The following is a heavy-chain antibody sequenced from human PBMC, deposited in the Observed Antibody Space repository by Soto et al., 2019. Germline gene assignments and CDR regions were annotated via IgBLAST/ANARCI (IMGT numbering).Heavy chain of an antibody. CDR1: GFTFSSYA. Sequence: GGSLRLSCAASGFTFSSYAMSWVRQAPGKGLEWVSAISGSGGSTYYADSVKGRFTISRDNSKNTLYLQMNSLRAEDTAVYYCAKEPYCSGGICWGSPYYFDYWGQGTLVTVSS. CDR2: ISGSGGST. V-gene: IGHV3-23*01. J-gene: IGHJ4*02. D-gene: IGHD2-15*01. CDR3: AKEPYCSGGICWGSPYYFDY.